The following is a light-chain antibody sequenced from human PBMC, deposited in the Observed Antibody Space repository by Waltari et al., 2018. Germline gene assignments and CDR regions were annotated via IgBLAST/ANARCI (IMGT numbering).Light chain of an antibody. J-gene: IGKJ2*01. CDR2: GAS. CDR1: QSVSSSY. CDR3: QQYADSPLT. V-gene: IGKV3-20*01. Sequence: EIVLTQSPGLLSLSPGERATLSCRASQSVSSSYLAWFRQRLGQAPRLLIYGASSRATGIPDRFSGSGSGTDFTLVISRLEPEDFAVYYCQQYADSPLTFGQGTSLEIK.